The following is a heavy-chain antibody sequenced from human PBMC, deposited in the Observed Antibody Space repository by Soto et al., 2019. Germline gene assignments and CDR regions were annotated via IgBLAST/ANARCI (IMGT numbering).Heavy chain of an antibody. CDR2: IHYSGST. CDR1: GGSISSNIYY. D-gene: IGHD3-22*01. CDR3: ASQHYYDSSGYYVVY. Sequence: SETLSLTCTVSGGSISSNIYYWDWIRQPPGKGLEWIGNIHYSGSTYYDSSLQSRVTISIDTSKNQFSLKLSSVTATDTAVYYCASQHYYDSSGYYVVYWGQGTLVTVS. V-gene: IGHV4-39*01. J-gene: IGHJ4*02.